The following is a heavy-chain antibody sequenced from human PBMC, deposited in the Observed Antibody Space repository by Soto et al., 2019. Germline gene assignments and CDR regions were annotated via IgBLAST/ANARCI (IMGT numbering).Heavy chain of an antibody. CDR2: IYDSGST. V-gene: IGHV4-31*03. CDR1: DGSIRGSGYA. D-gene: IGHD2-2*01. J-gene: IGHJ6*02. CDR3: ARDVLGYCSSTRCSNTSGMDV. Sequence: ILWLTCSVLDGSIRGSGYAWSWLRQHQGKGREGIGYIYDSGSTYYNPSLKSRVTISVDTTKNQFTLKLSSVTAADTAVYYCARDVLGYCSSTRCSNTSGMDVCGQGTTVTVSS.